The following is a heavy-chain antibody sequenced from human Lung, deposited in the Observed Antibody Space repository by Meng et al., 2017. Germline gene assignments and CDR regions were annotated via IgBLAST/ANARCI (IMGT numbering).Heavy chain of an antibody. Sequence: QVTSMKSGPGAKKPGASGKVSCKASGHTFAAYWIQWVRQAPGQGLEWMGRIDPKSDNTHYAQKFQGRVTMTRDTSISTAYMELSGLRSDDTAVYYCARDEDISAAGYLLGDFWGQGTLVTVSS. D-gene: IGHD6-13*01. CDR3: ARDEDISAAGYLLGDF. V-gene: IGHV1-2*06. CDR1: GHTFAAYW. J-gene: IGHJ4*02. CDR2: IDPKSDNT.